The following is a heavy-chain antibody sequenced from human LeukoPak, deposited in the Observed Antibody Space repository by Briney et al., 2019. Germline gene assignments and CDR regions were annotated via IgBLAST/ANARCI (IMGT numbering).Heavy chain of an antibody. V-gene: IGHV4-59*01. CDR3: ARVRLGEGYGMDV. CDR2: IYYSGST. CDR1: GGSISSYY. J-gene: IGHJ6*02. Sequence: SETLSLTCTVSGGSISSYYWSWIRQPPGKGLEWIGYIYYSGSTNYNPSFKSRVTISVDTSKNQFSLKVSSVTAADTAVYYCARVRLGEGYGMDVWGQGTTVTVSS. D-gene: IGHD4-11*01.